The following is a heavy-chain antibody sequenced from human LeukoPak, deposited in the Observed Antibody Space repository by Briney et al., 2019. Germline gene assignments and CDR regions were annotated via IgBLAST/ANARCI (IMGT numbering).Heavy chain of an antibody. D-gene: IGHD5-18*01. J-gene: IGHJ4*02. CDR1: GGSISSGSYY. Sequence: PSQTLSLTXTVSGGSISSGSYYWSWIRQPAGKGLEWIGRIYTSGSTNYNPSLKSRVTISVDTSKNQFSLKLSSVTAADTAVYYCARDGIQLWHFDYWAREPWSPSPQ. V-gene: IGHV4-61*02. CDR3: ARDGIQLWHFDY. CDR2: IYTSGST.